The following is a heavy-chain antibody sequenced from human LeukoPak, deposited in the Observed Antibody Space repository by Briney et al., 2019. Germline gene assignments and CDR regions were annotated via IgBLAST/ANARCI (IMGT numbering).Heavy chain of an antibody. CDR3: ARGDAFSGDH. CDR2: IHPEGNEK. V-gene: IGHV3-7*04. J-gene: IGHJ4*02. CDR1: GFTFRNFW. Sequence: PGGSLRLSWAAAGFTFRNFWMSWVRQAPGRGLGLVANIHPEGNEKYHVESVKGRFTISRDNAKSSLFLQMNGLRAEDTAVYYCARGDAFSGDHWGQGTLVTVSS.